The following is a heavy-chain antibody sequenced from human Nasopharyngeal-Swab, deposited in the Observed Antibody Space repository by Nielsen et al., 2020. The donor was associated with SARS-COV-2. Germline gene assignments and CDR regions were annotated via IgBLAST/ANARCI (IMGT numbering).Heavy chain of an antibody. CDR3: ARVDDSSGYVGY. CDR1: GGSISSGGYY. J-gene: IGHJ4*02. CDR2: IYYSGST. V-gene: IGHV4-31*03. D-gene: IGHD3-22*01. Sequence: SETLSLTCTVSGGSISSGGYYWSWIRQHPGKGLEWIGYIYYSGSTYYNPSLKSRVTISVDKSKNQFSLKLSSVTAADTAVYYCARVDDSSGYVGYWGQGTLVTVSS.